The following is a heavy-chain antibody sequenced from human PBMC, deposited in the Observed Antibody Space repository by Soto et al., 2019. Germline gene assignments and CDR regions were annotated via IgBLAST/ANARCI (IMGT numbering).Heavy chain of an antibody. CDR1: GGSISSYY. V-gene: IGHV4-59*01. D-gene: IGHD3-10*01. CDR3: ARGGLWFGELLLHY. Sequence: PSETLSLTCTVSGGSISSYYWSWIRQPPGKGLEWIGYIYYSGSTNYNPSLKSRVTISVDTSKNQFSLKLSSVTAADTAVYYCARGGLWFGELLLHYWGQGTLVTVSS. CDR2: IYYSGST. J-gene: IGHJ4*02.